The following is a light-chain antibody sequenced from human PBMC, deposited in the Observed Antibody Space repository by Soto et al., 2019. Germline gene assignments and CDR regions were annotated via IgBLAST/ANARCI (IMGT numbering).Light chain of an antibody. Sequence: EIVLTQSPATLSLSPGESATLSCRASQSISRTYLAWYQQKPGQAPRPLIFGTSSRGSGIPGRISGSGSGTDFTLTIARLEPEDFAVYYCQHSGNSPTWTFGQGTKIEIK. J-gene: IGKJ1*01. CDR2: GTS. CDR1: QSISRTY. V-gene: IGKV3-20*01. CDR3: QHSGNSPTWT.